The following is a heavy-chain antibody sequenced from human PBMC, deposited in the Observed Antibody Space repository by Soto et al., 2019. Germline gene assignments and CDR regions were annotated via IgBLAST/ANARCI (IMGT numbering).Heavy chain of an antibody. V-gene: IGHV1-69*01. CDR1: GGTFSGYV. CDR2: FVPLFGTT. D-gene: IGHD3-16*01. J-gene: IGHJ4*02. CDR3: ATQGLGVSIPSYFDN. Sequence: QLVQSGSEVKKPGSSVKVSCQASGGTFSGYVVTWVRQAPGQGLEWLGEFVPLFGTTNYAQRFSGRITITAEESTSTAYMELRTVRSDVTAVYYCATQGLGVSIPSYFDNWGQGTLVTVSS.